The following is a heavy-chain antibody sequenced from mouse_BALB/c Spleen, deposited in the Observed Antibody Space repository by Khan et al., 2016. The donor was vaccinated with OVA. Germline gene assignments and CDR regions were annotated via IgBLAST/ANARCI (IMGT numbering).Heavy chain of an antibody. CDR1: GYIFTDYY. V-gene: IGHV1-77*01. CDR2: IYPGTGNT. J-gene: IGHJ3*01. Sequence: QVQLQQSGAELARPGASVKLSCKASGYIFTDYYINWVKQRTGQGLEWIGEIYPGTGNTYYNEKFKDKATLTADKSSSTAFMQLNSLTSEDSSVYFCASSGISSFAYWGQGTLLTVSA. CDR3: ASSGISSFAY. D-gene: IGHD3-1*01.